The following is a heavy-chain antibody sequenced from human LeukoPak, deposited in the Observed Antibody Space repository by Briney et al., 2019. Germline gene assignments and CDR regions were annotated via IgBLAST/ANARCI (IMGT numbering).Heavy chain of an antibody. CDR3: ARVRSWLHMDV. D-gene: IGHD6-19*01. CDR1: GFTFSSYE. Sequence: GGSLRLSCAVSGFTFSSYEMNWVRQAPGKGLEWVSYISSRGTTIYYVDSVKGRFTISRDNAKNSLYLQMNSLRAEDTALYYCARVRSWLHMDVWGQGTTVTVSS. V-gene: IGHV3-48*03. CDR2: ISSRGTTI. J-gene: IGHJ6*02.